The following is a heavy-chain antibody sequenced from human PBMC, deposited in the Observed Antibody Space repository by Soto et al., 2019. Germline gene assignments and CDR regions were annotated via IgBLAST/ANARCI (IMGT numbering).Heavy chain of an antibody. CDR3: RRSSRYSTDV. Sequence: SETLSLTCTVSGGSISSGPYSWGWIRQPPGKGLEWIGTFYHSGSTHHNPSLESRATISVDASKNQFSLNLISVTAADTAVYYCRRSSRYSTDVWGQGTMVTVSS. D-gene: IGHD2-2*01. J-gene: IGHJ6*02. CDR2: FYHSGST. V-gene: IGHV4-39*01. CDR1: GGSISSGPYS.